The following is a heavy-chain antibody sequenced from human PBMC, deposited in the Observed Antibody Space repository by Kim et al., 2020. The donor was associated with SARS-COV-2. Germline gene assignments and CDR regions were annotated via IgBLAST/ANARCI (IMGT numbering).Heavy chain of an antibody. J-gene: IGHJ4*02. CDR3: ARDRSAVVGEYFDY. D-gene: IGHD6-19*01. CDR2: ISSSGSNM. Sequence: GGSLRLSCAASGFTFSDYYMSWIRQAPGKGLEWVSYISSSGSNMYYADSVQGRFTISRDNAKISLFLQMNSLRAEDTAVYYCARDRSAVVGEYFDYWGQGTLVTVSS. CDR1: GFTFSDYY. V-gene: IGHV3-11*01.